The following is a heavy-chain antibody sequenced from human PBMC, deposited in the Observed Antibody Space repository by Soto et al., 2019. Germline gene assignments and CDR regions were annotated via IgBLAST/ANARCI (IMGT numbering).Heavy chain of an antibody. CDR3: APHVSCSGGSCQYDAFAI. D-gene: IGHD2-15*01. J-gene: IGHJ3*02. V-gene: IGHV3-23*01. Sequence: EVQVLESGGGLVQPGGSLRRSCEGSGFTVSSHAMTWIRQAPGKGPEWVSTITADGGTYYADSVKGRFAMSRDTSESTLYLQMHSLGAEDTAAYYCAPHVSCSGGSCQYDAFAIRGQGTMVTVSS. CDR2: ITADGGT. CDR1: GFTVSSHA.